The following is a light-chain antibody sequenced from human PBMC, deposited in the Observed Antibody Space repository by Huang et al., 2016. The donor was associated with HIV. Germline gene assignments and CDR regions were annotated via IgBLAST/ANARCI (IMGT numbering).Light chain of an antibody. V-gene: IGKV3-20*01. CDR3: QQYDTAPFT. CDR1: QTISDFH. CDR2: ASS. Sequence: EILLTQSPGTLSLSPGEGATLSCKASQTISDFHLAWYQQKPGQPPRLLMYASSSRASGIPDRFSGRGSGTDFTLTISRLEPEDLAVYYCQQYDTAPFTFGQGTKLEI. J-gene: IGKJ2*01.